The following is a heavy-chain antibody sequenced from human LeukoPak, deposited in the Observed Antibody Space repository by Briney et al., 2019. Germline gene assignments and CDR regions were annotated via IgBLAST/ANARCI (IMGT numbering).Heavy chain of an antibody. CDR2: INPSGGST. Sequence: ASVKVSCKASGYTFTSYYMHWVGQTPGQGREWMGIINPSGGSTSYAQKFKGRVTITRDTDTSTVYMELRRRRSEDTAVYYCARGVTVVVPAAIDFDYWGQGTLVTVSS. D-gene: IGHD2-2*01. CDR1: GYTFTSYY. V-gene: IGHV1-46*03. CDR3: ARGVTVVVPAAIDFDY. J-gene: IGHJ4*02.